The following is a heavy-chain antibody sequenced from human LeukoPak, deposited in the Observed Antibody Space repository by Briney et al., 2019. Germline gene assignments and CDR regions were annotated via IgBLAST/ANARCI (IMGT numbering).Heavy chain of an antibody. CDR3: TSLYYEFWIGYIEY. V-gene: IGHV4-39*01. J-gene: IGHJ4*02. D-gene: IGHD3-3*01. CDR2: IYYSGST. Sequence: PSETLSLTCTVSGGSISSSSYYWGWLRQPPGRGLEWFGSIYYSGSTYYNPSLESRVPISVNTPKNQFSLKLSSMTAADTVAYYCTSLYYEFWIGYIEYWGESTLVTVSS. CDR1: GGSISSSSYY.